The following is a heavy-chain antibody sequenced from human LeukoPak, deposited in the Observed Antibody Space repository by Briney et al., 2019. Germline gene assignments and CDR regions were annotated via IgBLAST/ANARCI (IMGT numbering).Heavy chain of an antibody. J-gene: IGHJ3*02. CDR3: ARGRHSSGYYYYDAFDI. V-gene: IGHV1-8*02. CDR1: GYTFTGYY. CDR2: MNPNSGNT. D-gene: IGHD3-22*01. Sequence: ASVKVSCKASGYTFTGYYMHWVRQAPGQGLEWMGWMNPNSGNTGYAQKFQGRVTMTRNTSISTAYMELSSLRSEDTAVYYCARGRHSSGYYYYDAFDIWGQGTMVTVSS.